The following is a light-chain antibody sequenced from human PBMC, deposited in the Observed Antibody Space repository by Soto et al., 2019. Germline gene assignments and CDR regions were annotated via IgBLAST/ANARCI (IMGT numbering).Light chain of an antibody. CDR1: QSVSSY. V-gene: IGKV3-11*01. J-gene: IGKJ5*01. CDR2: DAS. CDR3: QQRSSWIT. Sequence: IVLTQSPATLSLWPGETAILSCRASQSVSSYLSWYQQKPGQAPRLLIYDASSRAPGVPARFSGSGSGTDFTLTISSLEPEDFALYYCQQRSSWITFGQGTRLEIK.